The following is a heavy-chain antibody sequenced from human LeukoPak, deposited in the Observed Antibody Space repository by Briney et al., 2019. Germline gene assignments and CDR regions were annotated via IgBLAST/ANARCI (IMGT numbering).Heavy chain of an antibody. J-gene: IGHJ4*02. CDR1: GFTLRRIY. CDR3: ARGDACSFDY. V-gene: IGHV3-53*01. Sequence: GGSLRPSCAASGFTLRRIYMRWVRRAPREGLEWGSVIYRGESKYYADCVKGRFTISRDNTKNTLYLQMNSLRAEDTAVYYCARGDACSFDYWGQGTLVTVSS. CDR2: IYRGESK. D-gene: IGHD3-10*02.